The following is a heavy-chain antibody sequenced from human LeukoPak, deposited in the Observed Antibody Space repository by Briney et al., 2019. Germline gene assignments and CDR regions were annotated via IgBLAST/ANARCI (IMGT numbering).Heavy chain of an antibody. Sequence: GGSLRLSCAASGFTFSRYAMNWVRQAQGKGLEWVSVISGSGGSTYYADSVKGRFTISRDNSKNTLFLQMNSLRAEDTAVYYCAKGSVAAVVTFIDFWGQGTLVTVSS. CDR1: GFTFSRYA. D-gene: IGHD6-13*01. J-gene: IGHJ4*02. V-gene: IGHV3-23*01. CDR2: ISGSGGST. CDR3: AKGSVAAVVTFIDF.